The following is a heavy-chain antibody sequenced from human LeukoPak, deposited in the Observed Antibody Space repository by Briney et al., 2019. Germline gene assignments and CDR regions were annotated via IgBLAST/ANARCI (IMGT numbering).Heavy chain of an antibody. CDR2: IGTAGDT. D-gene: IGHD5-24*01. Sequence: PGGSLRLSCAASGFTFSSYDMHWVRQAPGKGLEWVSAIGTAGDTYYPGSVKGRFTISRENAKNSLYLQMNSLRAGDTAVYYCARGGWLQLRGAFDIWGQGTMVTVSS. CDR1: GFTFSSYD. CDR3: ARGGWLQLRGAFDI. V-gene: IGHV3-13*01. J-gene: IGHJ3*02.